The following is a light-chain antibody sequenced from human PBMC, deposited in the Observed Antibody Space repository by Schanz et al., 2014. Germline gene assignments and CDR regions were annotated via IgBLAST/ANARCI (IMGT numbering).Light chain of an antibody. Sequence: EIVMTQSPATLSVSPGERATLSCRASQSVSSSLAWYQHKPGQAPRLLIYGPSTRAAGIPARFSGSGSGTEFTLTISSLQSEDFAVYYCQQYYDTPPLFGPGTKVDIK. CDR3: QQYYDTPPL. J-gene: IGKJ3*01. CDR2: GPS. V-gene: IGKV3D-15*01. CDR1: QSVSSS.